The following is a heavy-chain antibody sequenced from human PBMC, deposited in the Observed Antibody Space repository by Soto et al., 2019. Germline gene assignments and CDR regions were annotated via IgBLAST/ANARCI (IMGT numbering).Heavy chain of an antibody. Sequence: GGSLRLSCAASGFTFSSYAMHWVRQAPGKGLEWVAVISYDGSNKYYADSVKGRFTISRDNSKNTLYLQMNSLRAEDTAVYYCAKDAGDQRMVFDYWGQGTLVTVSS. CDR2: ISYDGSNK. J-gene: IGHJ4*02. V-gene: IGHV3-30-3*01. CDR3: AKDAGDQRMVFDY. CDR1: GFTFSSYA. D-gene: IGHD3-10*01.